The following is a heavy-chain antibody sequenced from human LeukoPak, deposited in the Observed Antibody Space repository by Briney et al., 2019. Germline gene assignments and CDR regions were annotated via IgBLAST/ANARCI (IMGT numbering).Heavy chain of an antibody. CDR2: INQDGSEK. D-gene: IGHD3-9*01. CDR3: ARDLVRYFDWLFVAGDTFDY. CDR1: GFTFSSYW. Sequence: PGGSLRLSCAASGFTFSSYWMSWVRQAPGKGLEWVANINQDGSEKDYVDSVKGRFTISRDNAKNSLYLQMNSLRAEDTAVYYCARDLVRYFDWLFVAGDTFDYWGQGTLVTVSS. J-gene: IGHJ4*02. V-gene: IGHV3-7*01.